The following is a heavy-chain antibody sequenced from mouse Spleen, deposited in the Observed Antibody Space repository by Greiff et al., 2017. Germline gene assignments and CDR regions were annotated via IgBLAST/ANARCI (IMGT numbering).Heavy chain of an antibody. CDR3: ARQLGPGPYAMDY. Sequence: EVKLVESGPELVKPGASVKISCKASGYTFTDYYMNWVKQSHGKSLEWIGDINPNNGGTSYNQKFKGKATLTVDKSSSTAYMELRSLTSEDSAVYYCARQLGPGPYAMDYWGQGTSVTVSS. CDR2: INPNNGGT. V-gene: IGHV1-26*01. J-gene: IGHJ4*01. D-gene: IGHD4-1*02. CDR1: GYTFTDYY.